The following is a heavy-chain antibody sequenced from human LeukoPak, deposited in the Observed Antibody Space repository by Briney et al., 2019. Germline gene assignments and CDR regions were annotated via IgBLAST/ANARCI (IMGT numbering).Heavy chain of an antibody. CDR1: GGSISSYY. CDR3: ARDRPYCTNGVCYRRDYFDY. V-gene: IGHV4-4*07. CDR2: IYTSGST. Sequence: SETLSLTCTVSGGSISSYYWSWIRQPAGKGLEWIGRIYTSGSTNYNPSLKSRVTMSVDTSKNQFSLKLSSVTAADTAVYYCARDRPYCTNGVCYRRDYFDYWGQGTLVTVSS. J-gene: IGHJ4*02. D-gene: IGHD2-8*01.